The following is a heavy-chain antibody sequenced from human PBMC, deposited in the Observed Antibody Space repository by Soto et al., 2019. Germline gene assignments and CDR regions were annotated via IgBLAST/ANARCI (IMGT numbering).Heavy chain of an antibody. V-gene: IGHV1-69*06. D-gene: IGHD3-3*01. CDR3: ARVRNYDFWSGYGMDV. J-gene: IGHJ6*01. CDR1: GGTFSSYA. CDR2: IIPIFGTA. Sequence: SVKVSCKASGGTFSSYAISWVRQAPGQGLEWMGGIIPIFGTANYAQKFQGRVTITADKSTSTAYMELSSLRSEDTAVYYCARVRNYDFWSGYGMDVWAEATPVTVCS.